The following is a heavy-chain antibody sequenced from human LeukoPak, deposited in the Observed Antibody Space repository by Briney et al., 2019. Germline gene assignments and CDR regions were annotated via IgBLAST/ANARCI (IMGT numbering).Heavy chain of an antibody. J-gene: IGHJ4*02. Sequence: ASVTVSCKVSGYTLTELSMHWVRQAPGKGLEWMGGFDPEDGETIYAQKFQGRVTMTEDTSTDTAYMELSSLRSEDTAVYYCATGNYYGSGSYYTLGYWGQGTLVTVSS. V-gene: IGHV1-24*01. D-gene: IGHD3-10*01. CDR2: FDPEDGET. CDR1: GYTLTELS. CDR3: ATGNYYGSGSYYTLGY.